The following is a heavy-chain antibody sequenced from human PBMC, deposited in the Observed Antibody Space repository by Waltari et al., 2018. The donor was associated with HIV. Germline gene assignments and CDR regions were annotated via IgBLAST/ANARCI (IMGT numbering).Heavy chain of an antibody. Sequence: EVQLVETGGGLIQPGGSLRLSCAAPGFTVSSNYMSWVRQAPWKGLEWVSVIYSGGSKYYADSLKGRFTISRDNSKNTLYLQMNSLRAEDTAVYYCARELVVPAALSSYYYGMDVWGQGTTVTVSS. CDR3: ARELVVPAALSSYYYGMDV. V-gene: IGHV3-53*02. J-gene: IGHJ6*02. D-gene: IGHD2-2*01. CDR2: IYSGGSK. CDR1: GFTVSSNY.